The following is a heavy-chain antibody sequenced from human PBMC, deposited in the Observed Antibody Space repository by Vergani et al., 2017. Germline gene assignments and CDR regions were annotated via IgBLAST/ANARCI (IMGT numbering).Heavy chain of an antibody. V-gene: IGHV5-51*01. CDR1: GYSFTSYW. CDR2: IYPGDSDT. CDR3: ARLVVPAAAYYYYMDV. J-gene: IGHJ6*03. Sequence: EVQLVQSGAEVKKPGESLTISCKGSGYSFTSYWIGWVRQMPGKGLEWMGIIYPGDSDTRYSPSFQGQVTIPADKSISTAYLQWSSLKASDTAMYYCARLVVPAAAYYYYMDVWGKGTTVTVSS. D-gene: IGHD2-2*01.